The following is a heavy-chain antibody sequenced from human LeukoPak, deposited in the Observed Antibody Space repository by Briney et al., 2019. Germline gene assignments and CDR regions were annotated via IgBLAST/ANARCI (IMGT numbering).Heavy chain of an antibody. CDR3: ARSSIAARLRYFDL. CDR2: INHSGST. CDR1: GGSFSGYY. V-gene: IGHV4-34*01. D-gene: IGHD6-6*01. J-gene: IGHJ2*01. Sequence: PSETLSLTCAVYGGSFSGYYWSWIRQPPGKGLEWIGEINHSGSTNYNPSLKSRVTISVDTSKNQFSLKLSSVTAADTAVYYCARSSIAARLRYFDLWGGGTLVTVSS.